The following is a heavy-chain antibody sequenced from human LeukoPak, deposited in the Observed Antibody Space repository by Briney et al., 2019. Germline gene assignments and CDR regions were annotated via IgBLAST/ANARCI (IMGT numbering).Heavy chain of an antibody. Sequence: VASVKVSCKASGYTFTGYYMHWVRQAPGQGLEWMEWINPNSGGTNYAQKFQGRVTMTRDTSISTAYMELSRLRSDDTAVYYCARETTMVRVDYYYYMDVWGKGTTVTISS. CDR3: ARETTMVRVDYYYYMDV. CDR1: GYTFTGYY. CDR2: INPNSGGT. D-gene: IGHD3-10*01. V-gene: IGHV1-2*02. J-gene: IGHJ6*03.